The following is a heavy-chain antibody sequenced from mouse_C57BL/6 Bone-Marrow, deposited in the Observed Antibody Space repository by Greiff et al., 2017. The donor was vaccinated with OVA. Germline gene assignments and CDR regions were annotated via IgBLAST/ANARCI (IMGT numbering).Heavy chain of an antibody. J-gene: IGHJ3*01. CDR1: GYTFTSYG. CDR2: IYPRSGNT. CDR3: ARSNYDYESWFAY. Sequence: VQLQQSGAELARPGASVKLSCKASGYTFTSYGISWVKQRTGQGLEWIGEIYPRSGNTYYNEKFKGKATLTADKSSSTAYMELRSLTSEDSAVYFCARSNYDYESWFAYWGQGTLVTVSA. D-gene: IGHD2-4*01. V-gene: IGHV1-81*01.